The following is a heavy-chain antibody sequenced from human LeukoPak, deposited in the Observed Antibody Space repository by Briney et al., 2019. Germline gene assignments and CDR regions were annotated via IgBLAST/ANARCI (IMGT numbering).Heavy chain of an antibody. J-gene: IGHJ6*03. CDR2: ISYDGSNK. V-gene: IGHV3-30*18. D-gene: IGHD2-15*01. CDR1: GFTFSSYG. Sequence: PGRSLRLSCAASGFTFSSYGMHWVRQAPGKGLEWVAVISYDGSNKYYADSVKGRFTISRDNSKNTLYLQMNSLRAEDTAVYYCAKDALPVVAATRYYYYYYMDVWGKGTTVTVS. CDR3: AKDALPVVAATRYYYYYYMDV.